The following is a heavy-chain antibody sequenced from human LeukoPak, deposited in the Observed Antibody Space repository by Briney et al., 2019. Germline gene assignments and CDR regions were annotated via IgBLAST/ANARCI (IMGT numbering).Heavy chain of an antibody. V-gene: IGHV3-30*02. Sequence: GGSLRLSCAASGFTLSSYSMNWVRQAPGKGLEWVAFMRYDGSIKSYADSVKGRFTISRDDSKNTLYLQMSSLRADDTAVYYCAKDRSGTYYFDYWGQGTLVTVSS. CDR3: AKDRSGTYYFDY. CDR1: GFTLSSYS. CDR2: MRYDGSIK. J-gene: IGHJ4*02. D-gene: IGHD1-26*01.